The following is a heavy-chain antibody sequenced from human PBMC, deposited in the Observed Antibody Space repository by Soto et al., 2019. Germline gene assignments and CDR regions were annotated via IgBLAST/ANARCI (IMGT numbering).Heavy chain of an antibody. Sequence: WGSLRLSCAACGFTCGSFAMNWVRQAPGKGLEWVSSISSTTNYKYYAVSVKARFTISRDDAKNSLYLQMSSLRAEDTAVYYCARESVGEGLDYWGPGTLVTVSS. V-gene: IGHV3-21*01. D-gene: IGHD1-26*01. CDR1: GFTCGSFA. CDR3: ARESVGEGLDY. J-gene: IGHJ4*02. CDR2: ISSTTNYK.